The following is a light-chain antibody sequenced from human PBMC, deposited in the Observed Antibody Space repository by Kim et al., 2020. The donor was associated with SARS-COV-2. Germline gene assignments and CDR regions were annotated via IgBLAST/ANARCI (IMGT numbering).Light chain of an antibody. CDR3: AVWDNSLTGRV. Sequence: GQRITISCSGSSSNIGRKFVSWYQQFPGKAPQLLIYKNNERPSGVSDRFSGSKSGTSASLAIRGLRSDDEADYYCAVWDNSLTGRVFGGGTQLTVL. CDR2: KNN. CDR1: SSNIGRKF. V-gene: IGLV1-47*01. J-gene: IGLJ2*01.